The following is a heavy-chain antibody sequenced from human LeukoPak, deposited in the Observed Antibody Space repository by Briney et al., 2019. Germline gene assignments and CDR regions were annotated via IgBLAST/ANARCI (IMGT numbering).Heavy chain of an antibody. J-gene: IGHJ5*02. D-gene: IGHD3-22*01. CDR2: ISYDGSNK. Sequence: PGGSLRLSCAASGFTFSSYARHWVRQAPGKGLEWVAVISYDGSNKYYADSVKGRFTISRDNSKNTLYLQMNSLRAEDTAVYYCARDLIAYYYDSSGYPQNWFDPWGQGTLVTVSS. V-gene: IGHV3-30*04. CDR3: ARDLIAYYYDSSGYPQNWFDP. CDR1: GFTFSSYA.